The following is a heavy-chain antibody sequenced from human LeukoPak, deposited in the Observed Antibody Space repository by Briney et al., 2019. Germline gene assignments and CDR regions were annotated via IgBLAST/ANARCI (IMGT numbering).Heavy chain of an antibody. CDR1: GYTFTSYG. J-gene: IGHJ4*02. Sequence: ASVKVSCKASGYTFTSYGISWVRQAPGQGLEWMGWISAYNGNTNYAQKLQGRVTMTTDTSTSTAYMELRSLRSDDTAVYYCAREGENYGSGSCHFDYWGQGTLVTVSS. D-gene: IGHD3-10*01. CDR2: ISAYNGNT. V-gene: IGHV1-18*01. CDR3: AREGENYGSGSCHFDY.